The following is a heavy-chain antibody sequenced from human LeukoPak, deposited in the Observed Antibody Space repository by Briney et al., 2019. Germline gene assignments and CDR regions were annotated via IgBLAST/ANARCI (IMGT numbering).Heavy chain of an antibody. J-gene: IGHJ5*02. Sequence: GGSLRLSCAASGFTFSSYAMSWVRQAPGKGLEWVSAISGSGGSTYYADSVKGRFTISRDNSKNTLYLQMNSLRAEDTAVYYCAKDKALYYYDTAGAVDWFDPWGQGTLVTVSS. CDR3: AKDKALYYYDTAGAVDWFDP. CDR1: GFTFSSYA. CDR2: ISGSGGST. D-gene: IGHD3-22*01. V-gene: IGHV3-23*01.